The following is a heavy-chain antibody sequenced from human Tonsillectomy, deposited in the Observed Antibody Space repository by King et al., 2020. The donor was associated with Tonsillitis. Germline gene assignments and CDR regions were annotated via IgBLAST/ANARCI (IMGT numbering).Heavy chain of an antibody. CDR1: GFTFSTYG. Sequence: VQLVESGGGVVQPGRSLRLSCAASGFTFSTYGMHWVRQAPGKGLEWVAVISYDGNNKYYADSVKGRFTISTDNSKNTLYLQMNSLRAEDTAVYYCARDSLQGGYFDYWGQGTLVTVSS. CDR3: ARDSLQGGYFDY. V-gene: IGHV3-33*05. J-gene: IGHJ4*02. D-gene: IGHD3-16*01. CDR2: ISYDGNNK.